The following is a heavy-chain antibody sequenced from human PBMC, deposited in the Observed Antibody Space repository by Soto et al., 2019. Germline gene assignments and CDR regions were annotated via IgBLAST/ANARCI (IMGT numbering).Heavy chain of an antibody. Sequence: GGSLRLSCAASGFTFSSYAMHWVRQAPGKGLERVAVISYDGSNKYYADSVKGRFTISRDNSKNTLYLQMNSLRTEDTAVYYCARPLWRDDYNWGYFDLWGRGTLVTVSS. CDR2: ISYDGSNK. J-gene: IGHJ2*01. V-gene: IGHV3-30-3*01. CDR3: ARPLWRDDYNWGYFDL. D-gene: IGHD4-4*01. CDR1: GFTFSSYA.